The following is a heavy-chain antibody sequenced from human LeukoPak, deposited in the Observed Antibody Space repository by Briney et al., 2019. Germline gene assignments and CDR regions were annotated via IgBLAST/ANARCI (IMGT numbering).Heavy chain of an antibody. J-gene: IGHJ4*02. CDR1: GGSISSYY. Sequence: PSETLSLTCTVSGGSISSYYWSWIRQPPGKGLEWIGYIYHSGSTNYNPSLKSRVTMSVDTSKNQFSLKLSSVTAADTAVYYCARLLGYRSSSSCYFYFDYWGQGTLVTVSS. D-gene: IGHD2-2*01. CDR2: IYHSGST. V-gene: IGHV4-59*01. CDR3: ARLLGYRSSSSCYFYFDY.